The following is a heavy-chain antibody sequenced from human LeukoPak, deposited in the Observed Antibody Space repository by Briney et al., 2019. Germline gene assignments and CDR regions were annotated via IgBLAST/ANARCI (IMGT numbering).Heavy chain of an antibody. CDR3: AKERLPDIAAAGSFDY. D-gene: IGHD6-13*01. V-gene: IGHV3-30*18. J-gene: IGHJ4*02. Sequence: QPGGSLRLSCGASGFTFRSYGMHWVRQAPGKGLEWVAVISYDGSNTYYGDSVKGRFTISRDNSKNTLYLQMNSLRAEDTAVYYCAKERLPDIAAAGSFDYRGQGTLVTVSS. CDR1: GFTFRSYG. CDR2: ISYDGSNT.